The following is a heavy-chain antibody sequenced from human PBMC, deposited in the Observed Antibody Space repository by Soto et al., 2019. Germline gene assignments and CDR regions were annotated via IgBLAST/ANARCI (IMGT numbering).Heavy chain of an antibody. J-gene: IGHJ4*02. V-gene: IGHV4-39*01. Sequence: SETLSLTCTLSGASISSSHYFWGCIRQPPGKGREWVGRFDDGGTTYYSPSLKTPVTVSVDTSQSQLSMKLTSVTAADTAVYFCARLFFKLGVDRPRLSYFDYWGPGISVTVSS. CDR2: FDDGGTT. CDR1: GASISSSHYF. D-gene: IGHD6-13*01. CDR3: ARLFFKLGVDRPRLSYFDY.